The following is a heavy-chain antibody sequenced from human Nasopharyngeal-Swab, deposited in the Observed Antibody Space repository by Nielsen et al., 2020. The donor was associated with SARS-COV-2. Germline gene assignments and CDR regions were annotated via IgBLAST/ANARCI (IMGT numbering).Heavy chain of an antibody. D-gene: IGHD5-18*01. CDR3: ARLYGTAMAPGWDYFDY. CDR1: GYSFTSYW. V-gene: IGHV5-51*01. J-gene: IGHJ4*02. CDR2: IYPGDSDT. Sequence: GGPLRLSCKGSGYSFTSYWIGWVRRIPGKGLEWMGIIYPGDSDTRYSPSFQGQVTISADKSISTAYLQWSSLKASDTAMYYCARLYGTAMAPGWDYFDYWGQGTLVTVSS.